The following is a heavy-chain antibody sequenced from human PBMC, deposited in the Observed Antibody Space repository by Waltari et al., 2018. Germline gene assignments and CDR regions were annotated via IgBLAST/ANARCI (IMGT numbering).Heavy chain of an antibody. D-gene: IGHD6-19*01. CDR2: IYSGGST. Sequence: EVQLLESGGGLVQPGGSLRLSCAASGFTFSSYAMSWVRQAPGTGLEWVSVIYSGGSTYYADSVKGRFTISRDNSKNTLYLQMNSLRAEDTAVYYCAKVLNNLRVSGWSPGLVFDYWGQGTLVTVSS. CDR1: GFTFSSYA. CDR3: AKVLNNLRVSGWSPGLVFDY. V-gene: IGHV3-23*03. J-gene: IGHJ4*02.